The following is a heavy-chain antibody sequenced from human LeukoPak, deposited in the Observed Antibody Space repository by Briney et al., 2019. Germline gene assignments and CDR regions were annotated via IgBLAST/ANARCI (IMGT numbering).Heavy chain of an antibody. CDR1: GGSISKYH. CDR3: VRLQPNTGEWAFDI. V-gene: IGHV4-59*01. D-gene: IGHD1-1*01. J-gene: IGHJ3*02. CDR2: ISNGGTT. Sequence: SETLSLTCTVSGGSISKYHWSWLRQPPGEGLEWIGYISNGGTTKYNPSLKSRVTISVDTSNNQLSLRLSSVTAADTAVYHCVRLQPNTGEWAFDIWGQGTMVSVSS.